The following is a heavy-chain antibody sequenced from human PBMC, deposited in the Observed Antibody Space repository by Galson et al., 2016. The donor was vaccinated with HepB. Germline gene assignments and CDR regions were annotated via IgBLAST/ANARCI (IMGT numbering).Heavy chain of an antibody. V-gene: IGHV3-21*01. CDR2: ISSNNYI. J-gene: IGHJ6*02. Sequence: SLRLSCAASGFTFSSYSLNWVRQAPGKGLEWVSFISSNNYIYYADSGQGRFTISRDNAKNSLYLQMHSPRAEDTAVYYCAKDTGHCSGGVCYPPRGMDVWGQGTTVTVSS. CDR3: AKDTGHCSGGVCYPPRGMDV. CDR1: GFTFSSYS. D-gene: IGHD2-15*01.